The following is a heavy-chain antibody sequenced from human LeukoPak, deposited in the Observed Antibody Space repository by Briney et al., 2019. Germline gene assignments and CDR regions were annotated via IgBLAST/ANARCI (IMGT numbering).Heavy chain of an antibody. CDR1: GFTFSTYG. CDR2: ISYDGSNK. V-gene: IGHV3-30*18. Sequence: PGGSLRLSCSASGFTFSTYGVNWVRQAPGKGLEWVAVISYDGSNKYYADSVKGRFTISRDNAKNSLYLQMNSLRAEDTAVYYCAELGITMIGGVWGKGTTVTISS. J-gene: IGHJ6*04. CDR3: AELGITMIGGV. D-gene: IGHD3-10*02.